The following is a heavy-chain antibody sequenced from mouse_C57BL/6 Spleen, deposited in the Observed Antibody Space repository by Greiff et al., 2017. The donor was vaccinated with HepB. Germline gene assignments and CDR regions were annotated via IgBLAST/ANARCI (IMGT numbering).Heavy chain of an antibody. V-gene: IGHV5-6*01. Sequence: EVQLVESGGDLVKPGGSLKLSCAASGFTFSSYGMSWVRQTPDKRLEWVATISSGGSYTYYPDSVTGRFTISRDNAKNTLYLQMSSLKSEDTAMYYCARGTISDYYAMDYWGQGTSVTVSS. J-gene: IGHJ4*01. D-gene: IGHD2-12*01. CDR1: GFTFSSYG. CDR2: ISSGGSYT. CDR3: ARGTISDYYAMDY.